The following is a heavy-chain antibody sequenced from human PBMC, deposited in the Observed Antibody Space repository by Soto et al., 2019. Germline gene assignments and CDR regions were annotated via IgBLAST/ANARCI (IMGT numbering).Heavy chain of an antibody. V-gene: IGHV1-3*01. CDR1: GYTFSSYA. CDR2: INAGYGNT. J-gene: IGHJ4*02. Sequence: AVKVSCKASGYTFSSYAMHCVRQAPGQRLEWMGWINAGYGNTKSSQKFKDRVTISRDTSASTAYMELISLRSEDKAVYYCARDTGDGPFDFWGQGNLVTVS. CDR3: ARDTGDGPFDF. D-gene: IGHD7-27*01.